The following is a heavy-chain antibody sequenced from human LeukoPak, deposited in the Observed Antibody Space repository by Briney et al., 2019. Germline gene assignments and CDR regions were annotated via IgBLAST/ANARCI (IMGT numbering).Heavy chain of an antibody. J-gene: IGHJ4*02. V-gene: IGHV3-30*05. D-gene: IGHD3-3*01. CDR2: ISYDGSNK. CDR3: ARGGKYYDFWSGYYRDPSFDY. Sequence: GGSLRLSCAASGFTFSTYGMNWVRQAPGKGLEWVAVISYDGSNKYYADSVKGRFTISRDNSKNTLYLQMNSLRAEDTAVYYCARGGKYYDFWSGYYRDPSFDYWGQGTLVTVSS. CDR1: GFTFSTYG.